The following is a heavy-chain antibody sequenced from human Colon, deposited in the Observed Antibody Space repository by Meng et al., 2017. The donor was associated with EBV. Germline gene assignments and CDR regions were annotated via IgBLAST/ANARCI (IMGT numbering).Heavy chain of an antibody. Sequence: QVQLVESGXGVVQPGRXLRLSCVVSGFTFSSYGMHWVRQAPGKGLEWVADISSDGSNKYYSDSVKGRFTISRDNSKSAVYLQMNSLRGEDTAVYYCAQDRGDSYFDYWGQGTLVTVSS. CDR1: GFTFSSYG. CDR2: ISSDGSNK. V-gene: IGHV3-30*18. CDR3: AQDRGDSYFDY. J-gene: IGHJ4*02.